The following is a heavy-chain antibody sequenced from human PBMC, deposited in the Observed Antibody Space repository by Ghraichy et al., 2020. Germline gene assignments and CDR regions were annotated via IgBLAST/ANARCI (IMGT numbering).Heavy chain of an antibody. CDR2: MYDSEST. V-gene: IGHV4-61*01. D-gene: IGHD2/OR15-2a*01. CDR3: ARTRRNPSDFDY. Sequence: SETLSLTCTVSGVSVSKNANYYWSWIRQPPGKGLEWIGYMYDSESTNYNPSLKSRVTISVDTSKNQFSLKLTSVTAADTAVYYCARTRRNPSDFDYWGQGTLVTVSS. J-gene: IGHJ4*02. CDR1: GVSVSKNANYY.